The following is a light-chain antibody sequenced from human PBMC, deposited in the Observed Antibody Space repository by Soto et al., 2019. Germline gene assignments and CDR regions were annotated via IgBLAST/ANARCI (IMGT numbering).Light chain of an antibody. Sequence: QSVLTQPAYVSRSPGQSITISCTGTSSDVGAYDFVSWYQQHPDKAPKLMIYEVRNRPSGVSNRFSGSKSVNTATLTISGLQAEDEADYYCSSYTTSSTRVFGTGTKVTVL. CDR2: EVR. V-gene: IGLV2-14*03. CDR1: SSDVGAYDF. J-gene: IGLJ1*01. CDR3: SSYTTSSTRV.